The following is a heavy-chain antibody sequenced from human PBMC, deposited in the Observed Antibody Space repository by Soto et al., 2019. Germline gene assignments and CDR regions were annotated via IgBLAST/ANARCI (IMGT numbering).Heavy chain of an antibody. CDR3: ARDGGIAAPFDY. V-gene: IGHV1-3*01. J-gene: IGHJ4*02. CDR1: GYTFTSYA. D-gene: IGHD6-13*01. CDR2: INAGNGNT. Sequence: QVQLVQSGAEVKKPGASVKVSCKASGYTFTSYAMHWVRQAPGQRLEWMGWINAGNGNTKYSQKFQGRVTITGDTSASTAYMELSSLRSEDTAVYYCARDGGIAAPFDYWGQGTLVTVSS.